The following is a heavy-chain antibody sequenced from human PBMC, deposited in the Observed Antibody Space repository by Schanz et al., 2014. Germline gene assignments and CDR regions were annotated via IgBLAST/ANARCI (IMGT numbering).Heavy chain of an antibody. Sequence: EVQLVESGGGLIQPGGSLRLSCAVSGFTVNTNYMSWVRQAPGKGLEWISSMYINSGSTQYADSVKGRFIISRDSSKNTLFLQMNSLRAEDTVVYFCARDGGRDGYNLAFDVWGQGTLVTVSS. V-gene: IGHV3-53*01. D-gene: IGHD5-12*01. CDR1: GFTVNTNY. CDR3: ARDGGRDGYNLAFDV. J-gene: IGHJ3*01. CDR2: MYINSGST.